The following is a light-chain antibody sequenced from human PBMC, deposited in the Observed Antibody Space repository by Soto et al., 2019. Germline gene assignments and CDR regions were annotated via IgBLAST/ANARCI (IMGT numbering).Light chain of an antibody. J-gene: IGLJ2*01. CDR3: QSYDSSLSGVV. V-gene: IGLV1-40*01. Sequence: QSALTQPPSVSGAPGQRVTISCTGSSSNIGAGYDVHWYQQLPGTAPKLLIYGNSNRPSGVPDRFSGSKSGTSASLAITGLQAEDEADSYCQSYDSSLSGVVCGGVTKLTVL. CDR2: GNS. CDR1: SSNIGAGYD.